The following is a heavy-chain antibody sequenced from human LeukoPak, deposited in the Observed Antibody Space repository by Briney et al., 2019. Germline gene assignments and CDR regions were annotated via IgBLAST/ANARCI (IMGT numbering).Heavy chain of an antibody. CDR2: ISGSGGST. V-gene: IGHV3-23*01. D-gene: IGHD3-22*01. Sequence: GGSLRLSCAASGFTFSSYAMSWVRQAPGKGLEWVSAISGSGGSTYYADSVKGRFTISRDNSKNTLYLQMNSLRAEDTAVYYCARDGPAYDSSGYYFEIWGQGTLVTVSS. J-gene: IGHJ4*02. CDR1: GFTFSSYA. CDR3: ARDGPAYDSSGYYFEI.